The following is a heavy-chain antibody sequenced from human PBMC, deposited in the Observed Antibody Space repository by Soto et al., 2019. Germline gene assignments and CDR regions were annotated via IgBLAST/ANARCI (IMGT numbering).Heavy chain of an antibody. J-gene: IGHJ4*02. V-gene: IGHV3-7*01. CDR3: ASEFGDYLKFFDY. D-gene: IGHD4-17*01. CDR1: KFTFSSYW. CDR2: IKQDGSEK. Sequence: GSLRLSCAASKFTFSSYWMSWVRQAPGKGLEWVANIKQDGSEKNYVDSVKGRFTISRDNAKNSLFLQMNSLKVEDTAVYYRASEFGDYLKFFDYWGQGTLVTVSS.